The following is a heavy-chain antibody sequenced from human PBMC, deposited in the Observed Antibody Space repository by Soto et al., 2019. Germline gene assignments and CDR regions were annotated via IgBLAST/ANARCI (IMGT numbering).Heavy chain of an antibody. CDR2: IYYSGST. V-gene: IGHV4-39*01. Sequence: PSETLSLTCTVSGGSISSSSYYWGWIRQPPGKGLEWIGSIYYSGSTYYNPSLKSRVTISVDTSKNQFSLKLSSVTAADTAVYYCARAGPGGYYDFWSGYYTGQGWFDPWGQGTLVTVS. CDR3: ARAGPGGYYDFWSGYYTGQGWFDP. D-gene: IGHD3-3*01. J-gene: IGHJ5*02. CDR1: GGSISSSSYY.